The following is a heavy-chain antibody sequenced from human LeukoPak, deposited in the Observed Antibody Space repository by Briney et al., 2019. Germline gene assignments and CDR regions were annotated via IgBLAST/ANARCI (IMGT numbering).Heavy chain of an antibody. J-gene: IGHJ4*02. D-gene: IGHD1-26*01. Sequence: ASVRVSCKASGYTFTGYYIHWVRQAPGQGLEWMGWINPTSGGTKYAQKFQGRVTMTRDTSISTAYMELSRLRADDTAVFYCARELPGTYQIDDRGQGTLVTVSS. CDR2: INPTSGGT. V-gene: IGHV1-2*02. CDR1: GYTFTGYY. CDR3: ARELPGTYQIDD.